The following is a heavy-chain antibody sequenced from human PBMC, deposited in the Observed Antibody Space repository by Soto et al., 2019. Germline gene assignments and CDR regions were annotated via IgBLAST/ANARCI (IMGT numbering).Heavy chain of an antibody. D-gene: IGHD3-10*01. J-gene: IGHJ4*02. Sequence: PGGSLRLSCAASGFTFSDYYMDWVRQAPGKGLEWVGRTRNKANSYTTEYAASVKGRFTISRDESKNSLYLQMNSLKTEDTAVYYCATSASGRTQGGYWGQGTLVTVSS. CDR1: GFTFSDYY. CDR3: ATSASGRTQGGY. CDR2: TRNKANSYTT. V-gene: IGHV3-72*01.